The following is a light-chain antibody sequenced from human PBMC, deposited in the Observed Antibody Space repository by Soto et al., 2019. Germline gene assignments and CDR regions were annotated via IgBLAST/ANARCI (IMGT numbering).Light chain of an antibody. V-gene: IGKV3-20*01. Sequence: EIVLTQSPATLSLSPGERFTLSCRASQSVSNSLAWYQQKPGQPPRLLIYGASSRATGIPDRFSGSGSGTDFTLTISRLEPEDFAVYYCQQYGSSPWTFGQGTKVDIK. CDR1: QSVSNS. CDR2: GAS. J-gene: IGKJ1*01. CDR3: QQYGSSPWT.